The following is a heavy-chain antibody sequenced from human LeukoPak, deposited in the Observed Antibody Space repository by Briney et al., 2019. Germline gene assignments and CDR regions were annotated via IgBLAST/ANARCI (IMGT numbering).Heavy chain of an antibody. D-gene: IGHD1-1*01. V-gene: IGHV1-69*01. CDR2: IIPIFGTA. CDR1: GGTFSSYA. J-gene: IGHJ3*02. CDR3: ATPFLNDITVDAFDI. Sequence: SVKVSCKASGGTFSSYAISWVRQAPGQGLEWMGGIIPIFGTANYAQKFQGRVTITADESTSTAYMELSSLRSEDTAVYYCATPFLNDITVDAFDIWGQGTMVTVSS.